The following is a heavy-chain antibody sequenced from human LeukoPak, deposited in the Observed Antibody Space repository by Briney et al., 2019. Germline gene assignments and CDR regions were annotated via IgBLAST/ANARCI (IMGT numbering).Heavy chain of an antibody. CDR3: ASEIGSSWYPITRGYFDY. CDR2: IYYSGST. Sequence: SETLSLTCTVSGGSISSYYWSWIRQPPGKGLEWIGYIYYSGSTNYNPLLKSRVTISVDTSKNQFSLKLSSVTAADTAVYYCASEIGSSWYPITRGYFDYWGQGTLVTVSS. D-gene: IGHD6-13*01. CDR1: GGSISSYY. J-gene: IGHJ4*02. V-gene: IGHV4-59*08.